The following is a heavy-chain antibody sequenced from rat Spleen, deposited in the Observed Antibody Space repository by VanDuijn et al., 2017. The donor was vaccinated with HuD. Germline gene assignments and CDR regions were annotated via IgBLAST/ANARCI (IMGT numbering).Heavy chain of an antibody. CDR2: IKAKSNNYAT. V-gene: IGHV6-6*01. CDR1: GFTFSTAW. J-gene: IGHJ2*01. D-gene: IGHD5-1*01. CDR3: ASETGPY. Sequence: EVQLVESGGGLVQPGNSLKLSCATSGFTFSTAWMSWYRQFPEKRLEWVARIKAKSNNYATDYTESVKGRFTISRDDSKSSIYLQMNNLKEEDTAIYYCASETGPYWGQGVMVTVSS.